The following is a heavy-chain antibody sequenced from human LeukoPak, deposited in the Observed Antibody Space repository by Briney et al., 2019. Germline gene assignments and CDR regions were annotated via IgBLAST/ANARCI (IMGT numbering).Heavy chain of an antibody. D-gene: IGHD2-15*01. CDR3: AKGFDYLHCSGGSCYRPNYFDY. Sequence: GGSLRLSCAAPGFTFSSYGMHWDRQAAGKGLEWVAVISSDGSNKYYADSVKGRFTISRDNSKNTLYLQMNSLRAEDTAVYYCAKGFDYLHCSGGSCYRPNYFDYWGQGTLVTVSS. V-gene: IGHV3-30*18. CDR1: GFTFSSYG. CDR2: ISSDGSNK. J-gene: IGHJ4*02.